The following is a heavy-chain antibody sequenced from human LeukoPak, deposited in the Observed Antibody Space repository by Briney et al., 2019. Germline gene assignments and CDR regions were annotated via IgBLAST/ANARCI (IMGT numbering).Heavy chain of an antibody. J-gene: IGHJ6*03. CDR1: GGSFSGYY. CDR3: ARGYCSSTSCYRLNYYYYMDV. CDR2: IKHSGST. D-gene: IGHD2-2*02. Sequence: SETLSLTCAVYGGSFSGYYWSWIRQTPGKGLEWIGEIKHSGSTNYNPSLKSRVTISVDTSKNQFSLKLSSVTAADTAVYYCARGYCSSTSCYRLNYYYYMDVWGKGTTVTVSS. V-gene: IGHV4-34*01.